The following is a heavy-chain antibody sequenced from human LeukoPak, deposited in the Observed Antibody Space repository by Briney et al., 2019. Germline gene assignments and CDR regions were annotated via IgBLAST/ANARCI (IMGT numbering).Heavy chain of an antibody. Sequence: PGGSQRLSCAASGFTVSSNYMSWVRQAPGKGLEWVSVIYSGGSTYYADSVKGRFTISRDNSKNTLYLQMSSLRAEDTAVYYCARDKDYGDYWYFDLWGRGTLVTVSS. CDR3: ARDKDYGDYWYFDL. J-gene: IGHJ2*01. V-gene: IGHV3-53*01. D-gene: IGHD4-17*01. CDR2: IYSGGST. CDR1: GFTVSSNY.